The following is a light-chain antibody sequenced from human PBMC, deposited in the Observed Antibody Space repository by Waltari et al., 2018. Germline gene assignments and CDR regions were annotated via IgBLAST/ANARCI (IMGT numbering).Light chain of an antibody. J-gene: IGKJ4*01. Sequence: DIQMTQSPSTLSASVGDTVTISCRANRGISDLLAWYQQKPGKAPKLLILEEDNLQNGFPSRFSGSGGGTEFSLIISNLQPDDSATYYCQQFAESPLTFGGGTKVEI. CDR3: QQFAESPLT. CDR1: RGISDL. V-gene: IGKV1-5*03. CDR2: EED.